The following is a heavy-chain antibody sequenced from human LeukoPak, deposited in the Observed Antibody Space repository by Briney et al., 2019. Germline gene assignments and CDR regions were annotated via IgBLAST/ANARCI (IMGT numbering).Heavy chain of an antibody. D-gene: IGHD4/OR15-4a*01. CDR1: GYSFGDYW. Sequence: GESVKISCKASGYSFGDYWIGRVRQMPGKGLEWMGIIWPDDSDTRYSPSFQGQVTISADKSINTAYLQWSSLKASDTAMYYCARRGRLSANSHWFDPWGQGTLVTVSS. CDR2: IWPDDSDT. J-gene: IGHJ5*02. V-gene: IGHV5-51*01. CDR3: ARRGRLSANSHWFDP.